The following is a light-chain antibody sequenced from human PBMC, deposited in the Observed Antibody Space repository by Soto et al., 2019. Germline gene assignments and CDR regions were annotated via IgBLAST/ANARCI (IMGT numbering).Light chain of an antibody. Sequence: QSVLTQPPSVSAAPGQKVTISCSGSSSNIGGNSVSWYQQLPGTAPTLLIYDDNKRPSGIPDRFSGSKSGTSATLGITGFQTGDEADYYCGSWNSRLSAYVFGTWTKVTVL. CDR1: SSNIGGNS. V-gene: IGLV1-51*01. J-gene: IGLJ1*01. CDR3: GSWNSRLSAYV. CDR2: DDN.